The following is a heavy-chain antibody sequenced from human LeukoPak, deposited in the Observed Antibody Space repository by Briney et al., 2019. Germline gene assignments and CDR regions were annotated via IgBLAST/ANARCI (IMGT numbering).Heavy chain of an antibody. V-gene: IGHV1-8*01. CDR1: GYTCTSYD. CDR2: MNPNSGNT. CDR3: ARAEGNYDFWSGYPYYFDY. Sequence: ASVKVSCKASGYTCTSYDINWVRQDTGEGLEWMGWMNPNSGNTGYAQKFQGRVTMTRNTSISTAYMELSSLRSEDTAVYYCARAEGNYDFWSGYPYYFDYWGQGTLVTAPS. D-gene: IGHD3-3*01. J-gene: IGHJ4*02.